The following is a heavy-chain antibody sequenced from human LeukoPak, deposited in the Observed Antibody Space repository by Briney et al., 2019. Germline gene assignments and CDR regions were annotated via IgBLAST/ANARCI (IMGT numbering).Heavy chain of an antibody. Sequence: SETLSLTCAVSGGSISSSNWWSWVRQPPGKGLEWIGEIYHSGSTNYNPSLKSRVTISVGKSKNQFSLKLSSVTAADTAVYYCARIAYGDVDYWGQGTLVTVSS. CDR2: IYHSGST. J-gene: IGHJ4*02. D-gene: IGHD4-17*01. CDR1: GGSISSSNW. CDR3: ARIAYGDVDY. V-gene: IGHV4-4*02.